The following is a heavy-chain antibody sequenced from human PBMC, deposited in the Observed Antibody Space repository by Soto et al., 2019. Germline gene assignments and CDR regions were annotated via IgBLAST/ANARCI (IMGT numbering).Heavy chain of an antibody. D-gene: IGHD2-2*02. Sequence: RASVKVSCKASGYTFTSYDINWVRQATGQGLEWMGWMNPNSGNTGYAQKFQGRVTMTRNTSISTAYMELSSLRSEDTAVYYCARGGYIVVVPAAIQIRYYYYGMDVWGQGTTVTVSS. CDR3: ARGGYIVVVPAAIQIRYYYYGMDV. CDR2: MNPNSGNT. J-gene: IGHJ6*02. CDR1: GYTFTSYD. V-gene: IGHV1-8*01.